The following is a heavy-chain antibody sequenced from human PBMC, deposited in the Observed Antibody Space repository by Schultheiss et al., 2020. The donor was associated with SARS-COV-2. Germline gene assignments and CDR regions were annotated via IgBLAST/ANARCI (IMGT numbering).Heavy chain of an antibody. J-gene: IGHJ5*02. Sequence: ALVKVSCKASGYTFTGYYMHWVRQAPGQGLEWMGWINPNSGGTNYAQKFQGRVTMTRNTSISTAYMELSSLRSEDTAVYYCARGVSIAAAGLNWFDPWGQGTLVTVSS. V-gene: IGHV1-2*02. CDR2: INPNSGGT. CDR3: ARGVSIAAAGLNWFDP. D-gene: IGHD6-13*01. CDR1: GYTFTGYY.